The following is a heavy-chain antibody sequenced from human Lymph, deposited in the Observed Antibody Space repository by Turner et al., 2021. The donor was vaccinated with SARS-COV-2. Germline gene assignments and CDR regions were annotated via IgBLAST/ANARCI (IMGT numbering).Heavy chain of an antibody. Sequence: EVQLLESGGGLVQPGGSLRLSCAASGFTFSSYAMSWVRQARGKGLEWVSAISGSGGSKYYADSVKGRFTISRDNSKNTLYLQMNSLRAEDTAVYYCANLYSSSAAGDPWGQGTLVTVSS. V-gene: IGHV3-23*01. D-gene: IGHD6-6*01. J-gene: IGHJ5*02. CDR3: ANLYSSSAAGDP. CDR2: ISGSGGSK. CDR1: GFTFSSYA.